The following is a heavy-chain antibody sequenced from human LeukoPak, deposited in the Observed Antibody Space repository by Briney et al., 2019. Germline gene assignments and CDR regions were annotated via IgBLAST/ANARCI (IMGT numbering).Heavy chain of an antibody. Sequence: SETLSLTYTVSGGSISSHYWSWIRQPPGKGLEWIGYIYYSGSTNYNPSLKSRVTISVDTSKNQFSLKLSSVTAADTAVYYCARDRASGSYYDYWGQGTLVTVSS. CDR3: ARDRASGSYYDY. J-gene: IGHJ4*02. CDR1: GGSISSHY. V-gene: IGHV4-59*11. CDR2: IYYSGST. D-gene: IGHD1-26*01.